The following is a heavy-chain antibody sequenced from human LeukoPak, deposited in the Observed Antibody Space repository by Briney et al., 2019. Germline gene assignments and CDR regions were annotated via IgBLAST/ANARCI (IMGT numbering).Heavy chain of an antibody. CDR2: ISWNGANI. CDR3: AKDMSWLVFDY. D-gene: IGHD6-19*01. Sequence: GGSLRLSCAASGFIFDDYAVHWVRQAPGKGLEWVSGISWNGANIGYADSVKGRFAISRDNAKNSLYLQMSSLRPDDTALYYCAKDMSWLVFDYWGQGTLVTVSS. V-gene: IGHV3-9*01. CDR1: GFIFDDYA. J-gene: IGHJ4*02.